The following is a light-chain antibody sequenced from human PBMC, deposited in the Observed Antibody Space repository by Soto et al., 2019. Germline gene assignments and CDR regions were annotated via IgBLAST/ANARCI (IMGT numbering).Light chain of an antibody. CDR2: GAS. CDR3: QQLNSYPLT. J-gene: IGKJ4*01. CDR1: QGISSY. V-gene: IGKV1-9*01. Sequence: DIQMTQSPSTVSASVGDSVTITCRASQGISSYLAWYQQKPGKAPELLIYGASTLQSGVPSRFSGSGSGTDFTLTISSLQPEDFATYYCQQLNSYPLTFGGGTKVDI.